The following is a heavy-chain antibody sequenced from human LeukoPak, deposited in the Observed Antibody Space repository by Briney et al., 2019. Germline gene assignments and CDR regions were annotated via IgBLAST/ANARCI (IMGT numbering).Heavy chain of an antibody. CDR2: ITNSGVTT. CDR1: GFTFSSFA. V-gene: IGHV3-23*01. Sequence: GGSLRLSCTASGFTFSSFAMHWVRQAPGKGLEWVSLITNSGVTTHYADSVKGRFTISRDNSRSTLYLQLNSLRADDTALYYCAKARLYCSSGTCSDHPASLTGMDVWGQGTTVTVSS. D-gene: IGHD2-15*01. CDR3: AKARLYCSSGTCSDHPASLTGMDV. J-gene: IGHJ6*02.